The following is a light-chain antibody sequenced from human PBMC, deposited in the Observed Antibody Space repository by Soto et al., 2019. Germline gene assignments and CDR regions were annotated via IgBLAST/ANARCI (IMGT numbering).Light chain of an antibody. CDR1: HSLIYSDGIAY. V-gene: IGKV2-30*01. CDR3: MQGTHWPPT. J-gene: IGKJ1*01. Sequence: DVVMTQSPLSLPVTLGQPASISCSSSHSLIYSDGIAYLNWFHQRPGQSPRRLIYKVSNRDSGVPDRFSGSGSGTDFTLKISRVEAEDVGVYYCMQGTHWPPTFGRGTKVEIK. CDR2: KVS.